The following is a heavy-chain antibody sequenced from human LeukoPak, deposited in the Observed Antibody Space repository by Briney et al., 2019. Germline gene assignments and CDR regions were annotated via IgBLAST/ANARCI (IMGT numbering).Heavy chain of an antibody. CDR2: INPNSGGT. CDR3: AREYYDSSGYHSFDY. D-gene: IGHD3-22*01. CDR1: GYSFSNYA. J-gene: IGHJ4*02. V-gene: IGHV1-2*02. Sequence: ASVKVSCKASGYSFSNYAMNWVRQAPGQGLEWMGWINPNSGGTNYAQKFQGRVTMTRDTSISTAYMELSRLRSDDAAVYYCAREYYDSSGYHSFDYWGQGTLVTVSS.